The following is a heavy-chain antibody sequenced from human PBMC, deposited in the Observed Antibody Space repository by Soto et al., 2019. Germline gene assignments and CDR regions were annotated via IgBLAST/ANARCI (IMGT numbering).Heavy chain of an antibody. D-gene: IGHD3-16*02. CDR1: GFSVSTNY. J-gene: IGHJ2*01. V-gene: IGHV3-66*01. CDR3: ARYDRYWYFDL. CDR2: MYSGGAT. Sequence: EVQLVESGGDLVQPGGSLRLSCAASGFSVSTNYMSWVRQAPGKGPEWVSFMYSGGATYYRDSVKGRFTISRDNSKNTLYLQINNLRAEDTAVYYCARYDRYWYFDLWGRGTLVTVAS.